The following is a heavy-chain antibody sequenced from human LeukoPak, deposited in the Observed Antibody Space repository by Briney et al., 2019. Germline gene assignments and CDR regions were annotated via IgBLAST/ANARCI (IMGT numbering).Heavy chain of an antibody. D-gene: IGHD3-10*01. J-gene: IGHJ6*02. CDR1: GFTFSRYA. Sequence: PGGSLRLSCAASGFTFSRYAMHWVRQAPGKGLEWVAVISYDGSNKYYADSVKGRFTISRDNSKNTLYLQMNSLRAEDTAVYYCARVETYYGSGSPLYGMDVWGQGTTVTVAS. V-gene: IGHV3-30*04. CDR3: ARVETYYGSGSPLYGMDV. CDR2: ISYDGSNK.